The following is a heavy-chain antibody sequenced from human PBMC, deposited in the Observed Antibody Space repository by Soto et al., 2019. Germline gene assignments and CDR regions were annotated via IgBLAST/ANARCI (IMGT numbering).Heavy chain of an antibody. J-gene: IGHJ4*02. CDR3: ARWYYYGSGSFSFDY. V-gene: IGHV3-9*01. CDR2: ISWNSGSI. Sequence: EVQLVESGGGLVQPGRSLRLSCAASGFTFDDYAMHWVRQAPGKGLEWVSGISWNSGSIGYADSVKGRFTISRDNAKNSLYLQMNSLRAEDTALYYCARWYYYGSGSFSFDYWGQGTLVTVSS. CDR1: GFTFDDYA. D-gene: IGHD3-10*01.